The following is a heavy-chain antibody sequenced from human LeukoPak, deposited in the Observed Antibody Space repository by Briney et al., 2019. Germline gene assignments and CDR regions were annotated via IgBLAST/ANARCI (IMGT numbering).Heavy chain of an antibody. V-gene: IGHV1-8*03. CDR1: GYTFTSYD. J-gene: IGHJ6*03. CDR3: ARGRGGYQLLSGYYYCMDV. D-gene: IGHD2-2*01. CDR2: MNPNSGNT. Sequence: ASVKVSCKASGYTFTSYDINWVRQATGQGLEWMGWMNPNSGNTGYAQKFQGRVTITRNTSISTAYMELSSLRSEDTAVYYCARGRGGYQLLSGYYYCMDVWGKGTTVTVSS.